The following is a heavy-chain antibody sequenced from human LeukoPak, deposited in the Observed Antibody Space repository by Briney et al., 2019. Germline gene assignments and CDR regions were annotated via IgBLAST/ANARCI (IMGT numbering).Heavy chain of an antibody. Sequence: ASVKVSCKASGYIFSNYGISWVRQAPGQGLEWMGWISGYNGHTKYVEKFQGRVTMTTDTSTSTAYMELRSLRSDDTAVYYCARGWLPVPAAGPYYYYYMDVWGKGTTVTVSS. J-gene: IGHJ6*03. D-gene: IGHD2-2*01. CDR1: GYIFSNYG. CDR2: ISGYNGHT. V-gene: IGHV1-18*01. CDR3: ARGWLPVPAAGPYYYYYMDV.